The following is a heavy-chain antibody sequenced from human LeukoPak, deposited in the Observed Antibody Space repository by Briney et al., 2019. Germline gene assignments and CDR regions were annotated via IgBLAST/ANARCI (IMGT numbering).Heavy chain of an antibody. CDR2: IDLDSSPI. CDR3: ARDPLRYLRVGHYDY. Sequence: GGSLRLSCAASGITFSTSAMNWLRQVPGNGLEWVSSIDLDSSPIYYAASVRGRFTIPRDHARNSVYLQMNSLRVEDTAVYYCARDPLRYLRVGHYDYWGQGTLVAVSS. CDR1: GITFSTSA. V-gene: IGHV3-21*01. D-gene: IGHD3-9*01. J-gene: IGHJ4*02.